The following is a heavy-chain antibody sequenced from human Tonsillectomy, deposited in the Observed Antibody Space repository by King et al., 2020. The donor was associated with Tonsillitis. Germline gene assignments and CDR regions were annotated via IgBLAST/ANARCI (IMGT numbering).Heavy chain of an antibody. V-gene: IGHV3-74*01. CDR3: VRDSVASGSFDS. Sequence: VQLVESGGDLVQPGGSLRLSCAASGFTFSTYWMHWVRQAPGKGLVWVSHITSDASRTTYADSVKGRFTISRDNAKNTLYLQMSSLRAEDTAVYYCVRDSVASGSFDSWGQGTLVTVSS. J-gene: IGHJ4*02. D-gene: IGHD3-10*01. CDR1: GFTFSTYW. CDR2: ITSDASRT.